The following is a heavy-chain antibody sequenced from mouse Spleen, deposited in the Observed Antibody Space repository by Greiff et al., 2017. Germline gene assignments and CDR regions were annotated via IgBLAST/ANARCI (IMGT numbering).Heavy chain of an antibody. CDR1: GFSLTGYG. V-gene: IGHV2-6-7*01. D-gene: IGHD2-4*01. J-gene: IGHJ4*01. Sequence: VQLQQSGPGLVAPSQSLSITCTVSGFSLTGYGVNWVRQPPGKGLEWLGMIWGDGSTDYNSALKSRLSISKDNSKSQVFLKMNSLQTDDTARYYCARSTMITHYAMDYWGQGTSVTVSS. CDR2: IWGDGST. CDR3: ARSTMITHYAMDY.